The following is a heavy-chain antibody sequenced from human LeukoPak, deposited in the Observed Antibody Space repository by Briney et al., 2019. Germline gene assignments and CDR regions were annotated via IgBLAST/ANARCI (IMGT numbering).Heavy chain of an antibody. CDR2: ISTDGVNT. CDR1: GFTFSSTS. V-gene: IGHV3-64*01. J-gene: IGHJ4*02. CDR3: ARDEYGDYIFHH. D-gene: IGHD4-17*01. Sequence: GESLTLSCAVSGFTFSSTSMHWVRQAPEKGLEYVSAISTDGVNTYYSNSVRGRFNISRDNSKNTMYLQMGSVRGEDMAVYYCARDEYGDYIFHHWGQGTQVTVS.